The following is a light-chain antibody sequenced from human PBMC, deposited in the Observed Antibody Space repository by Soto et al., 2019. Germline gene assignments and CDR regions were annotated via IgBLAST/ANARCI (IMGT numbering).Light chain of an antibody. CDR1: QGISSY. CDR3: QQLNSFPIT. V-gene: IGKV1-9*01. Sequence: DIQLTQSPSFLSASVGDRVTITCRASQGISSYLAWYQQKPGKAPKLLIYAASTLQSGVPSRFSGSGSETEFTLTINSLQPEDFATYYCQQLNSFPITFGHGTRLEIK. CDR2: AAS. J-gene: IGKJ5*01.